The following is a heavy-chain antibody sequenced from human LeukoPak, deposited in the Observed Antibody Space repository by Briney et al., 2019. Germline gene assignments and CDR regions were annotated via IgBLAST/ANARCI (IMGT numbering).Heavy chain of an antibody. J-gene: IGHJ4*02. CDR2: IYYSGST. CDR1: GGSISSSSYY. CDR3: ASYPGELKEDYYFDY. V-gene: IGHV4-39*07. Sequence: SETLSLTCTVSGGSISSSSYYWGWLRQPPGKGLEWIGSIYYSGSTYYNPSLKSRVTISVDKSKNQFSLKLSSVTAADTAVYYCASYPGELKEDYYFDYWGQGTLVTVSS. D-gene: IGHD3-10*01.